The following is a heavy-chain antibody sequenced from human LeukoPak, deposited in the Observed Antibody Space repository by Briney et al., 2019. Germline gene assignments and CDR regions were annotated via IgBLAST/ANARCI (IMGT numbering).Heavy chain of an antibody. CDR2: VNRDGSET. J-gene: IGHJ6*02. V-gene: IGHV3-7*03. Sequence: PPGGSLRLSCAASGFALSSHWMTWVRQVPGRGPEWVANVNRDGSETYYLDSVKGRFTISKDNAKNPLYLQMNSLRAEDTALYHCARNNGMDVWGQGTTVIVSS. CDR3: ARNNGMDV. CDR1: GFALSSHW.